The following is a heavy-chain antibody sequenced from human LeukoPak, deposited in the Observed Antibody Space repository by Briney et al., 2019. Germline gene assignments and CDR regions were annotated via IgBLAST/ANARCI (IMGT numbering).Heavy chain of an antibody. CDR2: IYYSGST. CDR1: GGSISSYY. D-gene: IGHD6-19*01. CDR3: ARVLAVAGGAFDI. V-gene: IGHV4-59*08. Sequence: SETLSLTCTVSGGSISSYYWSWIRQPPGKGLEWIGYIYYSGSTNYNPSLKSRVTISVDTSKNQFSLKLSSVTAADTAVYYCARVLAVAGGAFDIWGQGTMVTVSS. J-gene: IGHJ3*02.